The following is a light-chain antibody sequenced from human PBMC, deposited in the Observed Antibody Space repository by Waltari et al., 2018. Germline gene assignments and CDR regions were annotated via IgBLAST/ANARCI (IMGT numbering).Light chain of an antibody. Sequence: DIQMTQSPSSLSASVGDRVTITCRASQGISNSLAWYQQKPGKAPNLLLYGASRLESGVPPRFSVSGSGTDYTLTISSLQPDDFATYYCQQYYFTPYTFGQGTKLDIK. J-gene: IGKJ2*01. CDR1: QGISNS. V-gene: IGKV1-NL1*01. CDR2: GAS. CDR3: QQYYFTPYT.